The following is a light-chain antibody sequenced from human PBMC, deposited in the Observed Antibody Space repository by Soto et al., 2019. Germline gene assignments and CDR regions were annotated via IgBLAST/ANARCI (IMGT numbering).Light chain of an antibody. CDR1: QSVSSN. CDR3: DPRSSGRII. J-gene: IGKJ5*01. CDR2: GAS. Sequence: VRSMSPDTQSVSPGKRANLACRASQSVSSNLAWYQQKPGQAPRLLIYGASTRATGIPARFSGSGSGAEVTLTLCTLEPEDAPVYYGDPRSSGRIIFGLGTRLEIK. V-gene: IGKV3-15*01.